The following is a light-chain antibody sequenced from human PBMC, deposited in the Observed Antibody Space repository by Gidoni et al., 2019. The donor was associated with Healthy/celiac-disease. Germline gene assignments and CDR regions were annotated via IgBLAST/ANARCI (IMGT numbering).Light chain of an antibody. V-gene: IGKV3-20*01. CDR2: GAS. Sequence: EIVLTQSPGTLSLSPGERATLSFRASQSVSSSYLAWYQQKPGQAPRLLIYGASSRATGIPERFSGSVSGTDFTLTISRLEPEDFAVYYCQQYGSSLLTFGQGTKVEIK. CDR1: QSVSSSY. J-gene: IGKJ1*01. CDR3: QQYGSSLLT.